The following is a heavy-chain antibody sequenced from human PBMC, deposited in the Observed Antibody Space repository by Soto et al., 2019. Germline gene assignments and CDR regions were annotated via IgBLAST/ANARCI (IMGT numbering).Heavy chain of an antibody. D-gene: IGHD1-26*01. CDR2: INPSGGST. Sequence: ASVKVSCKASGYTFTSYGISWVRQAPGQGLEWMGIINPSGGSTSYAQKFQGRVTMTRDTSTSTVYMELSSLRSEDTAVYYCARDGDSGSYLNYFDYWGQGTLVTVSS. V-gene: IGHV1-46*03. J-gene: IGHJ4*02. CDR3: ARDGDSGSYLNYFDY. CDR1: GYTFTSYG.